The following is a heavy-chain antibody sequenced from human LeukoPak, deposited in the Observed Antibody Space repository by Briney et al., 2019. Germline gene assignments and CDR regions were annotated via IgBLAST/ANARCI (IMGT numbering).Heavy chain of an antibody. V-gene: IGHV3-74*01. D-gene: IGHD6-25*01. J-gene: IGHJ4*02. Sequence: PGGSLRLSCAASGFTFSSYWMHWVRQAPGKGLVWVSRINTDGSSTSYADSVKGRFTISRDNAKNTLYLQMNSLRAEDTAVYYCARGVSIAAPPDYWGQGTLVTVSS. CDR3: ARGVSIAAPPDY. CDR1: GFTFSSYW. CDR2: INTDGSST.